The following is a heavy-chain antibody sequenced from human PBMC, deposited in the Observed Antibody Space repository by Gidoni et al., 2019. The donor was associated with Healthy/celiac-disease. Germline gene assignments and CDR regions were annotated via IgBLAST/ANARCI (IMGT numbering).Heavy chain of an antibody. CDR3: ARGGPGDPWNRHRIAAAGIPDY. CDR2: IYHSGST. V-gene: IGHV4-4*02. J-gene: IGHJ4*02. Sequence: QVQLQESGPGLVKPSGTLSLTCAVSGGSISSSNWWSWVRQPPGKGLEWIGEIYHSGSTNYNPSLKSRVTISVDKSKNQFSLKLSSVTAADTAVYYCARGGPGDPWNRHRIAAAGIPDYWGQGTLVTVSS. D-gene: IGHD6-13*01. CDR1: GGSISSSNW.